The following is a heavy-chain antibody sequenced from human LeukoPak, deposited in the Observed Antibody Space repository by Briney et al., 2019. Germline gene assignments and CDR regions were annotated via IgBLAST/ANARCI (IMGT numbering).Heavy chain of an antibody. Sequence: GGSLRLSCAASGFIFSSYWMTWVRQAPGKGLEWVANIKQDGSEKYYVDSVKGRFTTSRDNAKNSLYLQMNSLRAEDTAVYYCAREGGDGYDIDYWGQGTLVTVSS. V-gene: IGHV3-7*01. CDR2: IKQDGSEK. CDR1: GFIFSSYW. J-gene: IGHJ4*02. D-gene: IGHD5-24*01. CDR3: AREGGDGYDIDY.